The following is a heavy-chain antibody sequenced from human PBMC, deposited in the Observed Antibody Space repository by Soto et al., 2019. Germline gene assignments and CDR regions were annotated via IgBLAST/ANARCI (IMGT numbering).Heavy chain of an antibody. CDR3: ARHKREGFDY. CDR1: GGSISSYY. CDR2: IYYSGST. J-gene: IGHJ4*02. V-gene: IGHV4-59*08. Sequence: SETLSLTCTVSGGSISSYYWSWIRQPPGKGLEWIGYIYYSGSTNYNPSLKSRVTISVDTSKNQFSLKLSSVTAADTAVYYCARHKREGFDYWGQGTLVTVSS.